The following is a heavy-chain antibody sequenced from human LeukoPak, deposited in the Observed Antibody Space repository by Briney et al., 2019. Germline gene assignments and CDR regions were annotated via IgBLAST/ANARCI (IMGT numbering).Heavy chain of an antibody. D-gene: IGHD5-18*01. V-gene: IGHV4-34*01. CDR3: ARGRGGYRKNYYYYYYMDV. Sequence: SETLSLTCAVYGGSFSGYYWSWIRQPPGKGLEWIGEINHSGSTNYNPSLKSRVTISVDTSKNQFSLKLSSVTAADTAVYYCARGRGGYRKNYYYYYYMDVWGKGTTVTVSS. J-gene: IGHJ6*03. CDR2: INHSGST. CDR1: GGSFSGYY.